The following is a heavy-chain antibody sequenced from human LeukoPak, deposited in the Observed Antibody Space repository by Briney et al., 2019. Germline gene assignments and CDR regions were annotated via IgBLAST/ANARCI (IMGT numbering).Heavy chain of an antibody. Sequence: GGSLRLSCAASGFTFSTYSMHWVRQAPGRGLEWLSYISSSSNTIYYADSVKGRFTVSRDNAKNSLYLQMNSLRVEDTAVYYCARDRPEDYWGQGILITVSS. CDR1: GFTFSTYS. V-gene: IGHV3-48*01. CDR3: ARDRPEDY. CDR2: ISSSSNTI. J-gene: IGHJ4*02.